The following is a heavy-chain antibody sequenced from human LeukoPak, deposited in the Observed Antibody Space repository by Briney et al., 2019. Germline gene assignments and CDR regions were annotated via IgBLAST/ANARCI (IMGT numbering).Heavy chain of an antibody. D-gene: IGHD3-10*01. J-gene: IGHJ5*02. CDR2: IYYSGST. CDR1: GGSISSGGYY. V-gene: IGHV4-31*03. Sequence: SETLSLTCTVSGGSISSGGYYWSWIRQHPGKGLEWIGYIYYSGSTYYNPSLKSRVTISVDTSKNQFSLKLSSVTAADTAVYYCARTVVRRVIYPVWFDPWGQGTLVTVSS. CDR3: ARTVVRRVIYPVWFDP.